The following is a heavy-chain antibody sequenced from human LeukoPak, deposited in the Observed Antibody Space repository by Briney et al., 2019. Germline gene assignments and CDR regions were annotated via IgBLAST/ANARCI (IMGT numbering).Heavy chain of an antibody. Sequence: GGSLRLSYAASGFTFSSYAMSWVRQAPGKGLEWVSAISGSGGSTYYADSVKGRFTISRDNSKNTLYLQMNSLRAEDTAVYYCAKSGNSAAAERYYYYYGMDVWGQGTTVTVSS. J-gene: IGHJ6*02. CDR1: GFTFSSYA. D-gene: IGHD2-2*01. CDR2: ISGSGGST. CDR3: AKSGNSAAAERYYYYYGMDV. V-gene: IGHV3-23*01.